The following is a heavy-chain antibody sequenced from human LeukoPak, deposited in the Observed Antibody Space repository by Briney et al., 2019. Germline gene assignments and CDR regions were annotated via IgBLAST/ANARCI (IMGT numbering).Heavy chain of an antibody. D-gene: IGHD3-16*01. CDR3: ARVGPPGTRRYNWFDP. Sequence: SVKVSCKASGGTFSSYAISWVRQAPGQGLEWMGGIIPIFGTANYAQKFQGRVTITADESTSTAYMELSSLRSEDTAVYCCARVGPPGTRRYNWFDPWGQGTLVTVSS. CDR2: IIPIFGTA. CDR1: GGTFSSYA. J-gene: IGHJ5*02. V-gene: IGHV1-69*13.